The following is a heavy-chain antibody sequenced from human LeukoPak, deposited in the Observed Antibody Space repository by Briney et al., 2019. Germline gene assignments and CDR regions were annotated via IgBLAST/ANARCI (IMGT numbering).Heavy chain of an antibody. V-gene: IGHV4-61*02. CDR1: GGSISSGSYY. D-gene: IGHD2-2*01. J-gene: IGHJ4*02. Sequence: SQTLSLTCTVSGGSISSGSYYWSWTRQPAGKGLEWIGRIYTSGSTNYNPSLKSRVTISVDTSKNQFSLKLSSVTAADTAVYYCARGGEYCSSTSCYGRFDYWGQGTLVTVSS. CDR3: ARGGEYCSSTSCYGRFDY. CDR2: IYTSGST.